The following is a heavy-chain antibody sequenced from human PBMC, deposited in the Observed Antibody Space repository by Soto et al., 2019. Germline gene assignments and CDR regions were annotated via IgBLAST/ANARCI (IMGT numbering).Heavy chain of an antibody. CDR2: IYPGDSDT. V-gene: IGHV5-51*01. D-gene: IGHD3-3*01. J-gene: IGHJ4*02. CDR3: ARHTVDGNFWSGFNPDY. CDR1: GYSFTSYW. Sequence: GESLKISCKGSGYSFTSYWIGWVRQMPGKGLEWMGIIYPGDSDTRYSPSFQGQVTISADKSISTAYLQWSSLKASDTAMYYCARHTVDGNFWSGFNPDYWGQGTLVTVSS.